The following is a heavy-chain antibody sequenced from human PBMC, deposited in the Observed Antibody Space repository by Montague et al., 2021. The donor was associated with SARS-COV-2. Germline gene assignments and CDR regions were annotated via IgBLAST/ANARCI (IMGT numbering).Heavy chain of an antibody. D-gene: IGHD6-19*01. J-gene: IGHJ6*02. CDR3: ARDLSGWPDYHYCLDF. Sequence: SLRLSCAASGFMFSDYYMSWVRQAPGRGLEWLSYISSSGDTIYYADSVRGRFTISRDNAKKSLFLQMDSLRGEDTAVSYCARDLSGWPDYHYCLDFWGQGTTVTVSS. CDR1: GFMFSDYY. V-gene: IGHV3-11*01. CDR2: ISSSGDTI.